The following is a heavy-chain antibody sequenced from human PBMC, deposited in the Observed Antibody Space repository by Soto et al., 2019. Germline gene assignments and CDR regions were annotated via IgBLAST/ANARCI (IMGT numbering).Heavy chain of an antibody. CDR2: IYWDDDK. CDR1: GFSFSSMGGG. Sequence: QITWKELGPTPLKPTQPPRLTGTFPGFSFSSMGGGGGGIGRPPGKALGWLALIYWDDDKRYSPPLRSRPTLTKDTSKNQVVLTMTNMDPVDTATYYCVQSRCGGDCLQSYSSHSYYGLDVGGQGNTVTVSS. CDR3: VQSRCGGDCLQSYSSHSYYGLDV. J-gene: IGHJ6*02. D-gene: IGHD2-21*02. V-gene: IGHV2-5*02.